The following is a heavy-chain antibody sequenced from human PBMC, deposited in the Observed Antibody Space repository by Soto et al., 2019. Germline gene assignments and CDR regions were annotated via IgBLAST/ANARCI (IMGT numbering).Heavy chain of an antibody. CDR3: ARAPGSWYSPFDY. Sequence: QVQLQESGPGLVKPSETLSLTCTLSGGSISDYYWGWMRQPPRKGLEWIGYILNTGSTTHNPSLKSRVTISVDTPKNQVSLKLSAVTAADTAVYYCARAPGSWYSPFDYWGQGILVTVSS. CDR2: ILNTGST. J-gene: IGHJ4*02. V-gene: IGHV4-59*01. D-gene: IGHD6-13*01. CDR1: GGSISDYY.